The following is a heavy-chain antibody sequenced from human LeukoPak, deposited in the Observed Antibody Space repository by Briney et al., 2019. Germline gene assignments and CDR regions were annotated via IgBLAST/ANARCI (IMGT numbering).Heavy chain of an antibody. CDR2: IYYSGST. D-gene: IGHD3-22*01. CDR3: ASLGDSSAFDI. V-gene: IGHV4-39*07. Sequence: SETLSLTCTVSGGSISSSSYYWGWIRQPPGKGLEWIGSIYYSGSTYYNPSLKSRVTISVDTSKNQFSLKLSSVTAADTAVYYCASLGDSSAFDIWGQGTMVTVSS. CDR1: GGSISSSSYY. J-gene: IGHJ3*02.